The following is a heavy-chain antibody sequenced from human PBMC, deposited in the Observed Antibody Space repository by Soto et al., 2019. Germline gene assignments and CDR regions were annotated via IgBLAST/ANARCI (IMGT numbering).Heavy chain of an antibody. D-gene: IGHD3-22*01. CDR2: INPNSGGT. Sequence: ASVKVSCKASGYTFTGYYMHWVRQAPGQGLEWMGWINPNSGGTNYAQKFQGRVTMTRDTSISTAYMELSRLRSDDTAVYYCARXRSITMIVVVINDAFDIWGQGTMVTVSS. J-gene: IGHJ3*02. CDR3: ARXRSITMIVVVINDAFDI. V-gene: IGHV1-2*02. CDR1: GYTFTGYY.